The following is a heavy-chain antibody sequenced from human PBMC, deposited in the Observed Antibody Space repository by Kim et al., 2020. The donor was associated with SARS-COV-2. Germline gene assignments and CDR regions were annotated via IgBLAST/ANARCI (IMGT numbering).Heavy chain of an antibody. V-gene: IGHV4-31*02. J-gene: IGHJ4*02. D-gene: IGHD6-25*01. Sequence: TYYNPSRKSRLTVSVDTSENQFSLKLSSVPAADTAMYYCARAEAAAGSFDYWGQGTLVTVSS. CDR2: T. CDR3: ARAEAAAGSFDY.